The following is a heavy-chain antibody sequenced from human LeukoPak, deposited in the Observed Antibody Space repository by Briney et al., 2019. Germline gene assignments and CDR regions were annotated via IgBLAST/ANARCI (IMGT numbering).Heavy chain of an antibody. Sequence: PGGSLRLSCAASGFTFSSYWMHWVRQAPGKGLVWVSRINSDGSSTSYADSVKGRFTISRDNAKNTLYLQMNSLRAEDTAVYYCARVVYCGGDCYYLDYWGQGTLVTVSS. CDR1: GFTFSSYW. D-gene: IGHD2-21*02. V-gene: IGHV3-74*01. CDR2: INSDGSST. CDR3: ARVVYCGGDCYYLDY. J-gene: IGHJ4*02.